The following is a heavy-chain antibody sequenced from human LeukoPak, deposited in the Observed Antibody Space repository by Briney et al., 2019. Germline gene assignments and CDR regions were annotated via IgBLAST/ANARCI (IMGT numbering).Heavy chain of an antibody. CDR1: GGTFSSYA. Sequence: ASVKVSCKASGGTFSSYAISWVRQAPGQGLEWMGGIIPIFGTANYAQKFQGRVTITADESTSTAYMEPNSLRSEDTAVYYCARAGGYCGRISCPYYFDYWGRGSLVAVSS. CDR2: IIPIFGTA. J-gene: IGHJ4*02. D-gene: IGHD2-15*01. CDR3: ARAGGYCGRISCPYYFDY. V-gene: IGHV1-69*13.